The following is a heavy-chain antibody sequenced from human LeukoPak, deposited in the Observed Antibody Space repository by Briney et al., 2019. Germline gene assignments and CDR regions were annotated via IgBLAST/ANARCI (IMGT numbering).Heavy chain of an antibody. CDR3: AREATAMVWKLEFDY. V-gene: IGHV3-21*01. D-gene: IGHD5-18*01. CDR1: RFTFSSNS. J-gene: IGHJ4*02. Sequence: GGSVRLFCAASRFTFSSNSMNCVPHAPGKGREWVSSISSSSSYICYADSVKGRFTISRDNAKNSLYLQMNSLRAEDTAVYYCAREATAMVWKLEFDYWGQGTLVTVSS. CDR2: ISSSSSYI.